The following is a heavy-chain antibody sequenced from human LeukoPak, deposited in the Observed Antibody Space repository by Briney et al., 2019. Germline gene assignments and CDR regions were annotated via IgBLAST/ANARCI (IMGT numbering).Heavy chain of an antibody. J-gene: IGHJ4*02. CDR3: AKGGDYYGSGTYGDY. CDR2: ISGSGGST. V-gene: IGHV3-23*01. Sequence: GGSLRLSCAASGFTFSSYWMSWVRQAPGKGLEWASSISGSGGSTYYADSVKGRFTISRDNSKNTLYVHMNSLRVEDTAVYYCAKGGDYYGSGTYGDYWGQGTLVTVSS. D-gene: IGHD3-10*01. CDR1: GFTFSSYW.